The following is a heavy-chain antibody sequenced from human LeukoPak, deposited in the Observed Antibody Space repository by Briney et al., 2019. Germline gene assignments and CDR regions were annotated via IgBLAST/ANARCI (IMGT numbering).Heavy chain of an antibody. D-gene: IGHD2-2*01. CDR3: AREYCSSTSCYLRSYYYMDV. Sequence: SQTLSLTCAVSSGSISSGGYYWSWIRQPAGKGLEWIGRIYTSGSTNYNPSLKSRVTISVDTSKNQFSLKLSSVTAADTAVYYCAREYCSSTSCYLRSYYYMDVWGKGTTVTVSS. CDR1: SGSISSGGYY. J-gene: IGHJ6*03. V-gene: IGHV4-61*02. CDR2: IYTSGST.